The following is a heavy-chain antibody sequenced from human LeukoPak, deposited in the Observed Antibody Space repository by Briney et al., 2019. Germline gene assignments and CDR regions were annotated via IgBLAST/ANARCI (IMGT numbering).Heavy chain of an antibody. V-gene: IGHV4-30-4*01. Sequence: PSETLSLTCTVSGGSISSGDYYWSWIRQPPGKGLEWIGYIYYSGSTYYNPSLKSRVTISVDTSKNQFSLKLSSVTAADTAVYYCARSHRDRVLEGYQLHYPYLRDIVGCAFDIWGQGTMVTVSS. CDR1: GGSISSGDYY. D-gene: IGHD2-2*01. CDR2: IYYSGST. CDR3: ARSHRDRVLEGYQLHYPYLRDIVGCAFDI. J-gene: IGHJ3*02.